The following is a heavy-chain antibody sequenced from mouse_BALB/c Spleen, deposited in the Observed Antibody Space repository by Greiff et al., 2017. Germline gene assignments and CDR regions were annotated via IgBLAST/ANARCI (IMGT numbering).Heavy chain of an antibody. Sequence: VQRVESGPELVKPGASVRISCKASGYTFTSYYIHWVKQRPGQGLEWIGWIYPGNVNTKYNEKFKGKATLTADKSSSTAYMQLSSLTSEDSAVYFCARDYGHYYAMDYWGQGTSVTVSS. CDR1: GYTFTSYY. J-gene: IGHJ4*01. CDR2: IYPGNVNT. CDR3: ARDYGHYYAMDY. V-gene: IGHV1S56*01. D-gene: IGHD1-2*01.